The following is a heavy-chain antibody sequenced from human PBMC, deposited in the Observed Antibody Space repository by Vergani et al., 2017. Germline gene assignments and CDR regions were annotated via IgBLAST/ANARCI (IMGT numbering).Heavy chain of an antibody. CDR3: ARDSLLAAPYPDY. V-gene: IGHV3-74*01. CDR2: INSDGSST. CDR1: GFTFRSSW. D-gene: IGHD6-13*01. J-gene: IGHJ4*02. Sequence: EVQLVESGGGLVQPGGSLRLSCAASGFTFRSSWMHWVRHAPGKGLVWVSRINSDGSSTSYAESVKGRFTISSDNAKNSLYRQMNSLRAEDSAVYYCARDSLLAAPYPDYWGQGTLVTVSS.